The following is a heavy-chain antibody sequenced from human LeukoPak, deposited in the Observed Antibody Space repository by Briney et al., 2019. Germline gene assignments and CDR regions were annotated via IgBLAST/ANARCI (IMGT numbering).Heavy chain of an antibody. J-gene: IGHJ6*04. CDR2: ISSSGSTI. Sequence: GGSLRLSCAASGFTLSSYSMNWVRQAPGKGLEWVSSISSSGSTIYYADSVKGRFTISRDNAKNSLYLQMNILRAEDTAVYYCAELGITMIGGVWGKGTTVTISS. CDR1: GFTLSSYS. D-gene: IGHD3-10*02. CDR3: AELGITMIGGV. V-gene: IGHV3-48*04.